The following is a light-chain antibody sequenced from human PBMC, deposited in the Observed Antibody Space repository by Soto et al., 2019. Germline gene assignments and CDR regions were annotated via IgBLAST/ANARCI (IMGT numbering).Light chain of an antibody. CDR2: GAS. V-gene: IGKV3-20*01. Sequence: ENVLTQSPGTLSLSPGERATLSCRASQSVSSSYLAWYQQKPGQAPRLLIYGASSRATGIPGRFSGSGSGTDFALTISRLEPEDFAVYYCQQYGSAPVTFGQGTKVEIK. CDR3: QQYGSAPVT. CDR1: QSVSSSY. J-gene: IGKJ1*01.